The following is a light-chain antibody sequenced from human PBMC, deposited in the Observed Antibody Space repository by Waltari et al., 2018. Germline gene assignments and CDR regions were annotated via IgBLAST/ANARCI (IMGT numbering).Light chain of an antibody. J-gene: IGKJ2*01. CDR3: QQSYSTPYT. CDR1: QSISSY. CDR2: AAS. V-gene: IGKV1-39*01. Sequence: DIQMTQSPSSLSASVGDRVTITGRASQSISSYLNWYQQKPGKAPKLLSYAASSLQSGVPSRFSGSGSGTDFTLTISSLQPEDFATYYCQQSYSTPYTFGQGTKLEIK.